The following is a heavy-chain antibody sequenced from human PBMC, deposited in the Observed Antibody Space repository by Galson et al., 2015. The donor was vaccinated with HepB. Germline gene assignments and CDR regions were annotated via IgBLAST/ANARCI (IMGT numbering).Heavy chain of an antibody. J-gene: IGHJ6*02. CDR1: GFTFSSYW. CDR3: ARDSSSWYYYYGMDV. D-gene: IGHD6-13*01. Sequence: LRLSCAASGFTFSSYWMSWVRQAPGKGLEWVANIKQDGSEKYYGDSVKGRFTISRDNAKNSLYLQVNSLRAEDTAVYYCARDSSSWYYYYGMDVWGQGTTVTVSS. CDR2: IKQDGSEK. V-gene: IGHV3-7*03.